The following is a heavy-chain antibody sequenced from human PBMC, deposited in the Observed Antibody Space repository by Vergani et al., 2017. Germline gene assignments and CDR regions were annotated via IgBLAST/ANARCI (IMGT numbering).Heavy chain of an antibody. CDR1: GGSISSSSYY. D-gene: IGHD2-2*02. CDR2: IHYSGRT. CDR3: ARGSPYCSSTSCYNPFDY. J-gene: IGHJ4*02. V-gene: IGHV4-39*07. Sequence: QLQLQESGPGLVKPSETLSLTCTVSGGSISSSSYYWGWIRQPPGKGLEWIGIIHYSGRTYYNPSLKSRVTISVDTSKNQFSLKLSSVTAADTAVYYCARGSPYCSSTSCYNPFDYWGQGTLVTVSS.